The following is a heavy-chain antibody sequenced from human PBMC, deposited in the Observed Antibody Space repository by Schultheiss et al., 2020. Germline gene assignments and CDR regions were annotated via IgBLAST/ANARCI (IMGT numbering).Heavy chain of an antibody. CDR2: IWYDGSNK. V-gene: IGHV3-33*08. D-gene: IGHD6-13*01. CDR3: ARDNAAAAGDY. Sequence: GGSMRLSCAASGFTFSSYAMNWVRQAPGKGLEWVAVIWYDGSNKYYADSVKGRFTISRDNSKNTLYLQMNSLRAEDTAVYYCARDNAAAAGDYWGQGTLVT. J-gene: IGHJ4*02. CDR1: GFTFSSYA.